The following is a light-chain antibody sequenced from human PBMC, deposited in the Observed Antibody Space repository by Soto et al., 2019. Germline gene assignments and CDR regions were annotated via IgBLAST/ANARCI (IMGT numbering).Light chain of an antibody. Sequence: QSALTQPASVSGSPGQSITISCTGTSSDVGSYNLVSWYQHHPGKAPKLMIFEVSKRPSGVSNRFSSSKSGNTASLTISGLQAEDEAEYYCCSYAGTYVFGTGTKLTVL. CDR2: EVS. CDR3: CSYAGTYV. V-gene: IGLV2-23*02. CDR1: SSDVGSYNL. J-gene: IGLJ1*01.